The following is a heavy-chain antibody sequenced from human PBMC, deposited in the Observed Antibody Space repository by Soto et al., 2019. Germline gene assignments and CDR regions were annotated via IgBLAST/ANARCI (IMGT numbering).Heavy chain of an antibody. J-gene: IGHJ6*02. Sequence: GEPRKSSCKGSGCCLTRYWIGWVRQMPGKGLEWMGIIYPGDSDTRYSPSFQGQVIISADKSIRTAYLQWNSLKASDTAMYYCARQEQVGNYYYGLDVWGQGTTVTVSS. CDR2: IYPGDSDT. V-gene: IGHV5-51*01. D-gene: IGHD6-6*01. CDR1: GCCLTRYW. CDR3: ARQEQVGNYYYGLDV.